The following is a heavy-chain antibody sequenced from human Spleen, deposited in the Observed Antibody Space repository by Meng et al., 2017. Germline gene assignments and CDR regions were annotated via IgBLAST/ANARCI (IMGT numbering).Heavy chain of an antibody. J-gene: IGHJ4*02. Sequence: VKLQQWGPGLLKPSETLSLTCAVYGESLSGYYWSWIRQPPGKGLEWIGEINHGGSTNYNPSLKSRVTISVDTSKNHFSLNLTSVTAADTAVYYCTRGKKYYYDSTGYFAYWGQGTLVTVSS. V-gene: IGHV4-34*01. CDR1: GESLSGYY. D-gene: IGHD3-22*01. CDR2: INHGGST. CDR3: TRGKKYYYDSTGYFAY.